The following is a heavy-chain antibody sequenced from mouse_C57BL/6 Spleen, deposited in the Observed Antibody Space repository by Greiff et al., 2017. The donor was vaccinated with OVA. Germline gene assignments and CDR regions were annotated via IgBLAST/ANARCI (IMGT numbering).Heavy chain of an antibody. CDR2: ILPGSGST. CDR3: ARGHGPYYAMDY. D-gene: IGHD3-3*01. J-gene: IGHJ4*01. Sequence: QVQLQQSGAELMKPGASVKLSCKATGYTFTGYWIEWVKQRPGHGLEWIGEILPGSGSTNYNEKFKGKATLTADKSSSTAYMQLSSLTSEDSAVYVCARGHGPYYAMDYWGQGTSVTVSS. CDR1: GYTFTGYW. V-gene: IGHV1-9*01.